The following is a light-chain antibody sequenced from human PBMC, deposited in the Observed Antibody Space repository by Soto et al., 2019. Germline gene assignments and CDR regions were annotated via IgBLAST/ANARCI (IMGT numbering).Light chain of an antibody. V-gene: IGLV1-40*01. Sequence: QSVLTQPPSVSGAPGQRVTISCTGSSSNIGAGYDVHWYQQLPGTAPKLLIYGDNSRPSGVPDRFSGSKSGTSASLAITGLQAEDEADYYCQSYDSSLTAWVFGGGTKLTV. J-gene: IGLJ3*02. CDR1: SSNIGAGYD. CDR2: GDN. CDR3: QSYDSSLTAWV.